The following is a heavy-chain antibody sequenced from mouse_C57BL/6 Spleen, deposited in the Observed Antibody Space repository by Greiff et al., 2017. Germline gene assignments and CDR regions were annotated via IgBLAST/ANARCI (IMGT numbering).Heavy chain of an antibody. CDR1: GFTFSDYG. J-gene: IGHJ3*01. V-gene: IGHV5-17*01. CDR2: ISSGSSTI. CDR3: ARDSNYGFAY. Sequence: EVKVEESGGGLVKPGGSLKLSCAASGFTFSDYGMHWVRQAPEKGLEWVAYISSGSSTIYYADTVKGRFTISRDNAKNTLFLQMTSLRSEDTAMYYCARDSNYGFAYWGQGTLVTVSA. D-gene: IGHD2-5*01.